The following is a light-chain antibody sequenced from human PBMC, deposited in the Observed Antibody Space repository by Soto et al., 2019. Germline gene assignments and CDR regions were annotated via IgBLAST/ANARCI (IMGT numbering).Light chain of an antibody. CDR3: AAWDDSLSGFYV. Sequence: QSVLNHPPSSSAAPGQRVTISCSGSSSNIGGNSVSWYQQLPGTAPKLLIYRNDQRPSGVPDRFSGSKSGTSASLAISGLRSEDEADYYCAAWDDSLSGFYVFRTGTKVTVL. CDR2: RND. J-gene: IGLJ1*01. V-gene: IGLV1-47*01. CDR1: SSNIGGNS.